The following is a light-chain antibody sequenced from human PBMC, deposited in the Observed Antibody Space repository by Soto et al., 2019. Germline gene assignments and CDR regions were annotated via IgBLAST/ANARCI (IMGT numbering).Light chain of an antibody. V-gene: IGKV2-28*01. CDR2: LGS. J-gene: IGKJ1*01. Sequence: DIVMTQSPLSLPVTPGEPASISCRSSQSLLDSNGYNCLEWYLQKPGQSPQLLIYLGSNRASGVPDRFSGSGLGTDFTLKISRVEAEDVGVYYCMQSLQTPLTFGQGTKVEIK. CDR1: QSLLDSNGYNC. CDR3: MQSLQTPLT.